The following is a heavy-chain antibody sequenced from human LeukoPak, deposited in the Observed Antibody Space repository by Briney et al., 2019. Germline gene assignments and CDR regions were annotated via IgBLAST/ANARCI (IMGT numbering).Heavy chain of an antibody. CDR3: AKDDGYSYGLEKDY. D-gene: IGHD5-18*01. Sequence: GGSLRLSCAASGFTFRSYAMSWVRQAPGKGLEWVSSISGGGGTSGRTYYADSVKGRFTISRDNSKNTLYVQMNSLRVEDTAVYYCAKDDGYSYGLEKDYWGQGTLVTVSS. CDR1: GFTFRSYA. V-gene: IGHV3-23*01. J-gene: IGHJ4*02. CDR2: ISGGGGTSGRT.